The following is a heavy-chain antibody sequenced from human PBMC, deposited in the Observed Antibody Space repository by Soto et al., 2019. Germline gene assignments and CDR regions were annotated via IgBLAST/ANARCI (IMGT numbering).Heavy chain of an antibody. CDR1: GYTFTSYG. V-gene: IGHV1-18*01. Sequence: QVQLVQSGAEVKKPGASVKVSCKASGYTFTSYGISWVRQAPGQGLEWMGWISAYNGNTNYAQKLQGRVTMTTDTSTSRADMELRSLRADDTAVYYCAREAFAYYDFWSGLQGTYFDYWCQGTLVTVSS. J-gene: IGHJ4*02. CDR3: AREAFAYYDFWSGLQGTYFDY. CDR2: ISAYNGNT. D-gene: IGHD3-3*01.